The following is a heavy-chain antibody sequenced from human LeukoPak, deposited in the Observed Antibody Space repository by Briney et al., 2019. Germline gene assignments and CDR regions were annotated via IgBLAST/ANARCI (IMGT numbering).Heavy chain of an antibody. CDR3: ARDGGYSYGYDY. Sequence: ASVKVSCKASGYTFTNCYMHWVRQAPGQGLEWMGWISAYNGNTNYAQKLQGRVTMTTDTSTSTAYMELRSLRSDDTAVYYCARDGGYSYGYDYWGQGTLVTVSS. J-gene: IGHJ4*02. V-gene: IGHV1-18*04. CDR2: ISAYNGNT. CDR1: GYTFTNCY. D-gene: IGHD5-18*01.